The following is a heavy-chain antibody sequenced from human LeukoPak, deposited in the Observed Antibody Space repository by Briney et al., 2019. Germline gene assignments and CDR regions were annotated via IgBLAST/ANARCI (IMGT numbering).Heavy chain of an antibody. D-gene: IGHD6-19*01. J-gene: IGHJ5*02. Sequence: GGSLRLSCAASGFTFSSYGMHWVRQAPGKGLEGVAVISYDGSNKYYADSVKGRFSISRDNAKNSLYLQMNSLRVEDTAFYYCARDRITVTGPYNWFDPWGQGTLVTVSS. V-gene: IGHV3-30*03. CDR3: ARDRITVTGPYNWFDP. CDR1: GFTFSSYG. CDR2: ISYDGSNK.